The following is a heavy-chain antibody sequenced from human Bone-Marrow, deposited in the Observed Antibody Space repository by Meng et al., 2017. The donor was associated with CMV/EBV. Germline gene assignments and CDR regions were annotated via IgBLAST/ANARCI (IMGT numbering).Heavy chain of an antibody. D-gene: IGHD4-17*01. CDR3: ARYDYGDYGAFYY. V-gene: IGHV3-30*02. CDR1: GFTFSSYG. J-gene: IGHJ4*02. Sequence: GESLKISCAASGFTFSSYGMHWVRQAPGKGLEWVAFIRYDGSNKYYADSVKGRFTISRDNSKNTLYLQMNSLRAEDTAVYYCARYDYGDYGAFYYWGQGTRVTGSS. CDR2: IRYDGSNK.